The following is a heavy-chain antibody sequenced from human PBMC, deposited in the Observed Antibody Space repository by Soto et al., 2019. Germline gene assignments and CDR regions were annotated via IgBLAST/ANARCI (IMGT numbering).Heavy chain of an antibody. Sequence: QAQLVQSGGEVKKPGASVKVSCKASGYTFTSYGVTWVRQAPGQGLEWMGWISGYNGNTNYAQKFQGRVTMTTDTSTNTGYMELRSLRSDDTAVYYGAREIPTTVTSFAFDMWGQGTMVTVSS. CDR2: ISGYNGNT. CDR3: AREIPTTVTSFAFDM. CDR1: GYTFTSYG. V-gene: IGHV1-18*01. J-gene: IGHJ3*02. D-gene: IGHD4-17*01.